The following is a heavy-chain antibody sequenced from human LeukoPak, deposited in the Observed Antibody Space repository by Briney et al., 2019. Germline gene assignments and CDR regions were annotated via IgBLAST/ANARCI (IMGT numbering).Heavy chain of an antibody. D-gene: IGHD1-26*01. V-gene: IGHV4-34*01. J-gene: IGHJ4*02. CDR1: GGSFSGYY. CDR2: INHSGST. Sequence: SETLSLTCAVYGGSFSGYYWSWIRQPPGKGLEWIGEINHSGSTNYNPSLKSRVTISVDTSKNQFSLKLSSVTAADTAVYYCARASGSYYYDYWGQGTLVTVSS. CDR3: ARASGSYYYDY.